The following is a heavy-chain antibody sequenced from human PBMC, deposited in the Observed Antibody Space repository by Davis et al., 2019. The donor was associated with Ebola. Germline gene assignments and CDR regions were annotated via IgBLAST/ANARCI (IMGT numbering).Heavy chain of an antibody. CDR3: AKPLATSGRAYDAFDI. D-gene: IGHD6-13*01. V-gene: IGHV4-4*02. CDR2: IYHSGRT. Sequence: MPSETLSLTCAVSGDSISSRNWWSWVRQSPGKGLEWLGEIYHSGRTNYNPSLKSRVTISVAKSKNQFSLKLSSVTAADTAVYYCAKPLATSGRAYDAFDIWGQGTVVTVSS. J-gene: IGHJ3*02. CDR1: GDSISSRNW.